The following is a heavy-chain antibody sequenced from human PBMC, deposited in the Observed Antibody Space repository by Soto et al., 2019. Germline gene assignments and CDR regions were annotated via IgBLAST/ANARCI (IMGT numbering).Heavy chain of an antibody. CDR1: GGSPSSLA. V-gene: IGHV1-69*06. CDR2: IIPIFGTA. Sequence: SVQLSSKSSGGSPSSLATSSGPHAPGQGLEWMGGIIPIFGTANYAQNFQGRVTSAAGKSTSTAYMELSSLRSEDRAVYYCARQFPPYDFWSGRFDPWGRGTMVSVSS. CDR3: ARQFPPYDFWSGRFDP. J-gene: IGHJ5*02. D-gene: IGHD3-3*01.